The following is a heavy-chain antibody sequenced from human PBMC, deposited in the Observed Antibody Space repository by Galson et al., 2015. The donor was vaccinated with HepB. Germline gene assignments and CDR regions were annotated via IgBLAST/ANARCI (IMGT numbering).Heavy chain of an antibody. J-gene: IGHJ3*02. D-gene: IGHD2-15*01. CDR1: GFTFSSYW. V-gene: IGHV3-7*03. Sequence: SLRLSCAASGFTFSSYWMSWVRQAPGKGLEWVANIKQDGSEKYYVDSVKGRFTISRDNAKNSLYLQMNSLRAEDTAVYYCARVGCSGGSCYSGAFDIWGQGTMVTVSS. CDR2: IKQDGSEK. CDR3: ARVGCSGGSCYSGAFDI.